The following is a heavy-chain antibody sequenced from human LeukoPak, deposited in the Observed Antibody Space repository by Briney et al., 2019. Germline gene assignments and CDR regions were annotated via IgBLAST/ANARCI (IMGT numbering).Heavy chain of an antibody. Sequence: ASQTLSLTCTVSGGSISSGGYYWSWIRQHPEKGLEWIGYIYYSGSTYYNPSLKSRITISIDTSTNQFSLKLSSVTAADTAVYYCARSGGYSSPQNYWGQGTLVTVSS. J-gene: IGHJ4*02. D-gene: IGHD6-19*01. CDR1: GGSISSGGYY. CDR3: ARSGGYSSPQNY. CDR2: IYYSGST. V-gene: IGHV4-31*03.